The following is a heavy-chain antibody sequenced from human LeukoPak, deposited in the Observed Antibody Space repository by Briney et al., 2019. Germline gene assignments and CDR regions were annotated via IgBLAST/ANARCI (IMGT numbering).Heavy chain of an antibody. CDR2: FDPEDGET. J-gene: IGHJ4*02. D-gene: IGHD2-2*01. Sequence: GASVKVSCKVSGYTLTELSMHWVRQAPGKGLEWMGGFDPEDGETIYAQKFQGRVTMTEDTSTDTAYMELSSLRSDDTAVYYCVWIVVVPAAAGQGYFDYWGQGTLVTVSS. V-gene: IGHV1-24*01. CDR1: GYTLTELS. CDR3: VWIVVVPAAAGQGYFDY.